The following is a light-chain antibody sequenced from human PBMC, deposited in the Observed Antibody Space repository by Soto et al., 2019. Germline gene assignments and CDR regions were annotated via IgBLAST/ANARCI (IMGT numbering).Light chain of an antibody. CDR1: SSNFGSGCG. Sequence: QSVLTQPPSVSAAPGQTVTISCTGSSSNFGSGCGVHWYQQVPGTAPKLLIYDNNNRPSGVPDRFSGSKSGTSASLAITGLQAEDEADYYCQSYDSSQSAWVFGGGTKLTVL. J-gene: IGLJ2*01. CDR3: QSYDSSQSAWV. V-gene: IGLV1-40*01. CDR2: DNN.